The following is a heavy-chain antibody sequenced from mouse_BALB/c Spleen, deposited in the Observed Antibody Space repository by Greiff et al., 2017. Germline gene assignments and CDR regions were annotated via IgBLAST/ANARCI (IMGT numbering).Heavy chain of an antibody. CDR3: TRDREGYTPYAMDY. J-gene: IGHJ4*01. CDR1: GFTFSSYT. D-gene: IGHD3-3*01. CDR2: ISSGGSYT. Sequence: EVKLVESGGGLVKPGGSLKLSCAASGFTFSSYTMSWVRQTPEKRLEWVATISSGGSYTYYPDSVKGRITISRDNSNNTLYLQMSSMKSEDSAMYYCTRDREGYTPYAMDYWGQGTSVTVSS. V-gene: IGHV5-6-4*01.